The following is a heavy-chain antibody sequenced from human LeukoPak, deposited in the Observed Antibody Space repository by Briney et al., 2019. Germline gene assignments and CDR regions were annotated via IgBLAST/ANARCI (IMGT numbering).Heavy chain of an antibody. CDR1: GGSISSYY. CDR3: ARAGYYGSSGYDAFDI. V-gene: IGHV4-4*07. D-gene: IGHD3-22*01. Sequence: PSETLSLTCTVSGGSISSYYWSWIRQPAGKGLEWIGRIYTSGSTNYNPSLKSRVTMSVDTSKNQFSLKLSSVTAADTAVYYCARAGYYGSSGYDAFDIWGQGTMVTVSS. CDR2: IYTSGST. J-gene: IGHJ3*02.